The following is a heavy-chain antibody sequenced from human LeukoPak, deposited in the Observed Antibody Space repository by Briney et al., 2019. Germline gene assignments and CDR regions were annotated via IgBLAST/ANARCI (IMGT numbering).Heavy chain of an antibody. CDR3: ARDPDSSAFDY. CDR1: GFNFGTYW. Sequence: GGSLRLSCTAAGFNFGTYWMSWVRQSPEKGLEFVANIKYDDTVKNYVDSVKGRFTISRDNPSNSVYLQMDSLRPEDTALYFCARDPDSSAFDYWGQGAQVTVSS. CDR2: IKYDDTVK. D-gene: IGHD2-15*01. J-gene: IGHJ4*02. V-gene: IGHV3-7*01.